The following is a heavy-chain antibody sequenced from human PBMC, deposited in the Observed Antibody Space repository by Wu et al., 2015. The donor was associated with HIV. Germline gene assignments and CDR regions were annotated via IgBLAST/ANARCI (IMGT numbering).Heavy chain of an antibody. D-gene: IGHD1-1*01. Sequence: QVQLVQSGAEVKKPGSSVNVSCKAFGGTFSGYAVNWVRQAPGQGLQWMGGIIPVFGTTNSAQKFRGRVTFTTDESTSTAYMELTGLRSADTAVYFCVETTTLLTSDLNVRGR. J-gene: IGHJ2*01. CDR3: VETTTLLTSDLNV. CDR2: IIPVFGTT. CDR1: GGTFSGYA. V-gene: IGHV1-69*05.